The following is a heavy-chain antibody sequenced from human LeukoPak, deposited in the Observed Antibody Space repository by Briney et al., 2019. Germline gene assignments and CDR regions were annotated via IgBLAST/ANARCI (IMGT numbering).Heavy chain of an antibody. J-gene: IGHJ4*02. Sequence: SETLSLTCAVYGGSFSGYYWSWIRRPPGKGLEWIGEINHSGSTNYNPSLKSRVTISVDTSKNQFSLKLSSVTAADTAVYYCARGGGVPFDYWGQGTLVTVSS. CDR1: GGSFSGYY. CDR2: INHSGST. D-gene: IGHD1-1*01. V-gene: IGHV4-34*01. CDR3: ARGGGVPFDY.